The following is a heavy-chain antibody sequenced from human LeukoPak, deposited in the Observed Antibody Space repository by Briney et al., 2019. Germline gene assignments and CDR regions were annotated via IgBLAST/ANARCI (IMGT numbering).Heavy chain of an antibody. CDR2: ISWDSGTI. J-gene: IGHJ4*02. CDR1: GFTFDDYA. D-gene: IGHD4-11*01. V-gene: IGHV3-9*01. CDR3: AKAGATVTTKTEFDY. Sequence: SLRLSCAASGFTFDDYAMFWVRQTPGKGLEWVSGISWDSGTIDYADAVKGRFTTSRDNAKNSLYLQMNSLRAEDTALYYCAKAGATVTTKTEFDYWGQGTLVTVSS.